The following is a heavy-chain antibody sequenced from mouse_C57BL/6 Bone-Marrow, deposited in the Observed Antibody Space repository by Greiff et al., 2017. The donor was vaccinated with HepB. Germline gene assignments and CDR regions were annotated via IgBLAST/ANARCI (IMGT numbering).Heavy chain of an antibody. CDR2: IWSGGST. D-gene: IGHD2-4*01. CDR3: AAQLYDYDWPY. Sequence: VKLMESGPGLVQPSQRLSITCTVSGFSLTSYGVHWVRQSPGKGLEWLGVIWSGGSTDYNAAFISRLSISKDNSKSQVFFKMNSLQADDTAIYYCAAQLYDYDWPYWGQGTSVTVSS. J-gene: IGHJ4*01. CDR1: GFSLTSYG. V-gene: IGHV2-2*01.